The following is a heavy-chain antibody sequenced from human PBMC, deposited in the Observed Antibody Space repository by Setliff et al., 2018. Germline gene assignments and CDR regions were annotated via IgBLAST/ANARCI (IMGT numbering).Heavy chain of an antibody. CDR1: GFTFSSYS. D-gene: IGHD1-1*01. CDR3: ARDGHNVYYFDY. J-gene: IGHJ4*02. V-gene: IGHV3-21*01. Sequence: PGESLKISCAASGFTFSSYSMNWVRQAPGKGLEWVSSISTSSSYIYYADSVKGRFTISRDNAKNTLYLQMNSLRAEDTAVYYCARDGHNVYYFDYWGLGTLVTVSS. CDR2: ISTSSSYI.